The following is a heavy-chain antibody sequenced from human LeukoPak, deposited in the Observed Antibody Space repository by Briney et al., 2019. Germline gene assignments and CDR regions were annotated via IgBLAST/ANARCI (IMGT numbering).Heavy chain of an antibody. D-gene: IGHD3-3*01. CDR1: GYTFTGYY. J-gene: IGHJ5*02. V-gene: IGHV1-46*01. Sequence: ASVKVSCKASGYTFTGYYMHWVRQGPGQGLEWMGIINPSGGSTSYAQKFQGRVTMTRDMSTSTVYMELSSLRSEDTAVYYCARDPYYDFWSGYYPGWFDPWGQGTLVTVSS. CDR2: INPSGGST. CDR3: ARDPYYDFWSGYYPGWFDP.